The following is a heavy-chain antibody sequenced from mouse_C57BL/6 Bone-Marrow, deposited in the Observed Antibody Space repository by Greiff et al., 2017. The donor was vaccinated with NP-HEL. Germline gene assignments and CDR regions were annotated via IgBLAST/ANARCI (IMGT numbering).Heavy chain of an antibody. CDR1: GYAFTNYL. J-gene: IGHJ4*01. CDR2: INPGSGGT. V-gene: IGHV1-54*01. Sequence: VQLQQSGAELVRPGTSVKVSCKASGYAFTNYLIEWVKQRPGQGLEWIGVINPGSGGTNYNEKFKGKATLTADKSSSTAYMQLSSLTSEDSAVYFCASYWYAMDYWGQGTSVTVSS. CDR3: ASYWYAMDY. D-gene: IGHD2-1*01.